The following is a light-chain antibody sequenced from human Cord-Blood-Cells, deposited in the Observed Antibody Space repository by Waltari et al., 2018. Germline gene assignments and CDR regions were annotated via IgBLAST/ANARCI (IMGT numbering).Light chain of an antibody. J-gene: IGLJ2*01. Sequence: QSALTQPASVSGSPGQSLTISCTGTSSDVGGYNSVSWYQQHPGKAPKLMLYDVRNRPSGVSNRVAGSKSGNTASLTISGLQAEDEADYYCSSYTSSSTVVFGGGTKLTVL. CDR1: SSDVGGYNS. CDR3: SSYTSSSTVV. CDR2: DVR. V-gene: IGLV2-14*01.